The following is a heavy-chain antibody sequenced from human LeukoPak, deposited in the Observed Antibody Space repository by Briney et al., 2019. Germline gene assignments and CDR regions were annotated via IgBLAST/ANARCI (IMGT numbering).Heavy chain of an antibody. V-gene: IGHV1-18*01. CDR2: ISAYNGNT. J-gene: IGHJ6*02. CDR3: AREGLRFLEWLFKENNYYYYGMDV. D-gene: IGHD3-3*01. CDR1: GYTFTSYG. Sequence: ASVKVSCKASGYTFTSYGISWVRQAPGQGLERMGWISAYNGNTNYAQKLQGRVTMTTDTSTSTAYMELRSLRSDDTAVYYCAREGLRFLEWLFKENNYYYYGMDVWGQGTTVTVSS.